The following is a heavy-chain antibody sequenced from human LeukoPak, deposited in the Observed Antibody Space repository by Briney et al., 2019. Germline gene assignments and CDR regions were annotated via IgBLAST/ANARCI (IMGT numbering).Heavy chain of an antibody. D-gene: IGHD2-15*01. CDR3: ARRCSGGSCYSTYFDY. CDR2: IYHSGST. CDR1: GYSISSGYY. V-gene: IGHV4-38-2*01. J-gene: IGHJ4*02. Sequence: SETLSLTCAVSGYSISSGYYWGWIRQPPGKGLEWIGSIYHSGSTYYNPSLKSRVTISVDTSKNQFSLKLSFVTAADTAVYYCARRCSGGSCYSTYFDYWGQGTLVTVSS.